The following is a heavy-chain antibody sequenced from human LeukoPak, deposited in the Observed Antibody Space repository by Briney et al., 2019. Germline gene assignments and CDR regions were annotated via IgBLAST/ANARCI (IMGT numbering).Heavy chain of an antibody. CDR2: INPNSGST. D-gene: IGHD1-26*01. J-gene: IGHJ3*02. V-gene: IGHV1-2*02. CDR3: ARVSRREDAFDI. Sequence: EASVKVSCKASGYTFTGYYMHWVRQAPGQGLEWMGWINPNSGSTNYAQEFQGRVTMTRDTSISTAYMELSRLRSDDTAVYYCARVSRREDAFDIWGQGTMVTVSS. CDR1: GYTFTGYY.